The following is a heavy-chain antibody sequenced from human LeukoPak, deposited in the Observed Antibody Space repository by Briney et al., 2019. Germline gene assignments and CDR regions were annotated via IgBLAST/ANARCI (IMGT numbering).Heavy chain of an antibody. CDR3: ARGQPSGYFDY. CDR1: GFTFSSYA. V-gene: IGHV3-30-3*01. D-gene: IGHD1-26*01. J-gene: IGHJ4*02. CDR2: ISYDGSNK. Sequence: GRSLRLSCAASGFTFSSYAMHWVRQAPGKGLEWVAVISYDGSNKYYADSVKGRFTISRDNSKNTLYLQMNSLRAEDTAVYYCARGQPSGYFDYWGQGTLVTVSS.